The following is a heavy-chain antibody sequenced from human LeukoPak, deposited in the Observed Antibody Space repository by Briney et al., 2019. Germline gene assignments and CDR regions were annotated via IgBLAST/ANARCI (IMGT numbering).Heavy chain of an antibody. CDR3: TRGRDAYPIRAYGSGDADYYYGMDV. D-gene: IGHD3-10*01. V-gene: IGHV3-53*01. CDR1: GFTVSSNY. CDR2: IYSGGST. Sequence: GGSLRLSCAASGFTVSSNYMSWVRQAPGKGLEWVSVIYSGGSTYYADSVKGRFTISRDNSKNTLYLQMNSLRAEDTAVYYCTRGRDAYPIRAYGSGDADYYYGMDVWGQGTTVTVSS. J-gene: IGHJ6*02.